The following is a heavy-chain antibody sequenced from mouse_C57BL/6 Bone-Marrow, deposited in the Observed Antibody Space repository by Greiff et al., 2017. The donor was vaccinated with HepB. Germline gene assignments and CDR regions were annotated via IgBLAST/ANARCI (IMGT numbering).Heavy chain of an antibody. J-gene: IGHJ2*01. CDR3: ASSNYYGSSPYYFDY. Sequence: QVQLKQSGAELAKPGASVKLSCKASGYTFTSYWMHWVKQRPGQGLEWIGYINPSSGYTKYNQKFKDKATLTADKTTSTAYMQLSSLTYEDSAVYYCASSNYYGSSPYYFDYWGQGTTLTVSS. D-gene: IGHD1-1*01. CDR1: GYTFTSYW. V-gene: IGHV1-7*01. CDR2: INPSSGYT.